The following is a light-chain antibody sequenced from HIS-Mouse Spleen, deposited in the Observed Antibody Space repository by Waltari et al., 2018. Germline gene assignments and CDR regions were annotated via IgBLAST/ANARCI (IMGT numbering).Light chain of an antibody. J-gene: IGLJ3*02. CDR3: CSYAGSSTWV. Sequence: QSALTQPASVSASPGQPITISCTGTSSDVGRYNLVSWYQQHPGKAPKLLIYEGSKRTSGVSNRFSGSKSGNTASLTISGLQAEDEADYYCCSYAGSSTWVFGGGTKLTVL. V-gene: IGLV2-23*01. CDR1: SSDVGRYNL. CDR2: EGS.